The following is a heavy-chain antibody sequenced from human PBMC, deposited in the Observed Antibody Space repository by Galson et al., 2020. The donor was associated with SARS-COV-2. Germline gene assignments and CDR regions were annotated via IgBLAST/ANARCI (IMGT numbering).Heavy chain of an antibody. CDR3: ASPRLNYYDSSGYRVSYFDY. V-gene: IGHV3-30*04. CDR1: GFMFSSYA. Sequence: GGSLRPSCPASGFMFSSYAMHWARQAPGKGLEWVAVLSSDGSNTYYADSVKGRFTISSDNSKNTLSLQMNSLRAEDTAVYYCASPRLNYYDSSGYRVSYFDYWGQGTLVTVSS. J-gene: IGHJ4*02. D-gene: IGHD3-22*01. CDR2: LSSDGSNT.